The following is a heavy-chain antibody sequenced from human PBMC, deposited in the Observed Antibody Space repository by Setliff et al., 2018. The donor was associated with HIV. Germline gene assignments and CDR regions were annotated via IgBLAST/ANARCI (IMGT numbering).Heavy chain of an antibody. J-gene: IGHJ6*03. Sequence: KTSETLSLTCTVSGGSISSYYWSWMRQPPGKELEWIGSIYHSGNTYYNPSLKSRVTISVDTSKNQFSLKLSSVTAADTAVYYCATTTIFEVPRYYYYYMDVWGKGTTVTVSS. CDR2: IYHSGNT. V-gene: IGHV4-59*04. D-gene: IGHD3-3*01. CDR3: ATTTIFEVPRYYYYYMDV. CDR1: GGSISSYY.